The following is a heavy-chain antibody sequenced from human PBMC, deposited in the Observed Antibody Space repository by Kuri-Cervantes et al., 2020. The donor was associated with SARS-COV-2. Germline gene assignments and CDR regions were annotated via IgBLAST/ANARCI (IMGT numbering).Heavy chain of an antibody. Sequence: GSLRLSCVVSGLTFSDAWMSWVRQTPGKGLEWIGEINHSGSTNYNPSLKSRVTISVDTSKNQFSLKLSSVTAADTAVYYCARAGIFGVVIAYYYYYMDVWGKGTTVTVSS. CDR1: GLTFSDAW. CDR3: ARAGIFGVVIAYYYYYMDV. CDR2: INHSGST. J-gene: IGHJ6*03. V-gene: IGHV4-34*01. D-gene: IGHD3-3*01.